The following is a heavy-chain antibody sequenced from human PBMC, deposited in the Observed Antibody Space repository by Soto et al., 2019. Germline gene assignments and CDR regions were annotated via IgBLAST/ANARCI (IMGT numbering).Heavy chain of an antibody. CDR1: GFTFSSYS. V-gene: IGHV3-21*01. CDR3: ARAAYYYDSSGYYYVPFDYYGMDV. J-gene: IGHJ6*02. CDR2: ISSSSSYI. Sequence: PGGSLRLSCPASGFTFSSYSMNWVRQAPGKGLEWVSSISSSSSYIYYADSVKGRFTISRDNAKNSLYLQMNSLRAEDTAVYYCARAAYYYDSSGYYYVPFDYYGMDVWGQGTTVTVSS. D-gene: IGHD3-22*01.